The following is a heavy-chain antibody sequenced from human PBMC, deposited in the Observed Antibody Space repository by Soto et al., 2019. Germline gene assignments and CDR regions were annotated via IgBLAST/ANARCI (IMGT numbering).Heavy chain of an antibody. V-gene: IGHV3-7*01. D-gene: IGHD1-1*01. CDR2: INQAASVK. Sequence: EVHLVESGGGLVQPGGSLRLSCVASGITFSSHWMSWVRQAPGKGLEWVASINQAASVKHCVDSVKGRFTVSRDNAKNSLFLEMSSLRGEDTAMYYCASLLGDVTTFDNWGQGTLVTASS. J-gene: IGHJ4*02. CDR1: GITFSSHW. CDR3: ASLLGDVTTFDN.